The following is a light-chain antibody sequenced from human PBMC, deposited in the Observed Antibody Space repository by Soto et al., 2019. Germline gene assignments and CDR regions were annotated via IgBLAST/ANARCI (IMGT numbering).Light chain of an antibody. CDR3: LQYHSDWT. J-gene: IGKJ1*01. CDR1: HSISSY. CDR2: KAS. V-gene: IGKV1-5*03. Sequence: DVQMTQSPSNMSASVGDRVNITCRASHSISSYLTWYQQKPGKAPKLLIYKASTLKSGVPSRFSAGGSGVEFTLNISSVQPEDFATYHCLQYHSDWTFGQGTKVDIK.